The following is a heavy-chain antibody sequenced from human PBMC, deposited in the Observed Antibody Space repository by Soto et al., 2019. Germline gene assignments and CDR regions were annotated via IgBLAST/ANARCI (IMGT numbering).Heavy chain of an antibody. D-gene: IGHD3-22*01. V-gene: IGHV4-59*01. CDR3: ARHDNNRRTFAI. J-gene: IGHJ3*02. CDR1: GGSISSSY. CDR2: VYYSGST. Sequence: SETLSLTCTVSGGSISSSYWSWIRQPPGKGLEWIAYVYYSGSTNYNPSLKSRVTISFDTSKNQFSLNLRSVTAADTAIYGCARHDNNRRTFAIWGQGTMVTVSS.